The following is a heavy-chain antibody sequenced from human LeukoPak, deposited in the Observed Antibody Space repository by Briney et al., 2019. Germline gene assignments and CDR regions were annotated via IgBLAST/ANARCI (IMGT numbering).Heavy chain of an antibody. Sequence: KPSETLSLTCTVSGGSISSYYWSWIRQPPGKGLEWIGSIYHSGSTYYNPSLKSRVTISVDTSKNQFSLKLSSVTAADTAVYYCARHRVGSGDTYYDFWSGYSGFDPWGQGTLVTVSS. J-gene: IGHJ5*02. CDR2: IYHSGST. CDR3: ARHRVGSGDTYYDFWSGYSGFDP. D-gene: IGHD3-3*01. CDR1: GGSISSYY. V-gene: IGHV4-59*08.